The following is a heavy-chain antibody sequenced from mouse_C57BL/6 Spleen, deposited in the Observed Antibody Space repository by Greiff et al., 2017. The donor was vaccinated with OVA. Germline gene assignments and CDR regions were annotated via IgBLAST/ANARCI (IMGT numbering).Heavy chain of an antibody. CDR1: GYTFTDYE. CDR2: IDPETGGT. V-gene: IGHV1-15*01. CDR3: TRGYFDV. Sequence: VQLQQSGAELVRPGASVTLSCKASGYTFTDYEMHWVKQTPVHGLEWIGAIDPETGGTAYNQKFKGKAILTADKSSSTAYMELRSLTSEDAAVYYCTRGYFDVWGTGTTVTVSS. J-gene: IGHJ1*03.